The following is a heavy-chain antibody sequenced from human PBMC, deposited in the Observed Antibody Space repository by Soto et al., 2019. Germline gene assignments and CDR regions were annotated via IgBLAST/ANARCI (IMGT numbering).Heavy chain of an antibody. CDR2: INHSGST. J-gene: IGHJ4*02. D-gene: IGHD6-19*01. V-gene: IGHV4-34*01. CDR1: GGSFSGYY. CDR3: AMFIPEGIAVAGIVPY. Sequence: PSETLSLTCAVYGGSFSGYYWSWIRQPPGKGLEWIGEINHSGSTNYNPSLKSRVTISVDTSKNQFSLKLSSVTAADTAVYYCAMFIPEGIAVAGIVPYWGQGSLVTVSS.